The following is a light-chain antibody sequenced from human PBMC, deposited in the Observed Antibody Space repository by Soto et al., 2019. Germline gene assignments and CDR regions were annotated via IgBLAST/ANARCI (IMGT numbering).Light chain of an antibody. CDR2: ENN. CDR1: SGSIANNY. Sequence: LTQPHSVSESPGKTLSISCTRSSGSIANNYVQWYQQRPGSAPTTVIYENNQRLSGVPDRFSGSTDGSSNSASLTISGLKTEDEADYYCQSYDSSNQGVVFGGGTKLTVL. V-gene: IGLV6-57*04. J-gene: IGLJ2*01. CDR3: QSYDSSNQGVV.